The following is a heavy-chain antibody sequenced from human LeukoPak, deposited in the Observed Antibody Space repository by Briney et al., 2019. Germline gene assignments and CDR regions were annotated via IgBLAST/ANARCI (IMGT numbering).Heavy chain of an antibody. Sequence: PSETLSLTCTVSGGSISSSSYYWGWIRQPPGKGLEWIGSIYYSGSTYYNPPLKSRVTISVDTSKNQFSLKLSSVTAADTAVYYCARGTDYYDSSGYYRYFDYWGQGTLVTVSS. CDR2: IYYSGST. J-gene: IGHJ4*02. CDR1: GGSISSSSYY. V-gene: IGHV4-39*01. CDR3: ARGTDYYDSSGYYRYFDY. D-gene: IGHD3-22*01.